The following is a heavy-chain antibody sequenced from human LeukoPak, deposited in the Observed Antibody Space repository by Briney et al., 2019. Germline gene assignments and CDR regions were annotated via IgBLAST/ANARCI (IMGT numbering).Heavy chain of an antibody. CDR3: ARAAGYCSGGSCYTLYYFGY. CDR2: ISAYNGNT. V-gene: IGHV1-18*01. CDR1: GYTFTSYG. D-gene: IGHD2-15*01. Sequence: ASVKVSCKASGYTFTSYGISWVRQAPGQGLEWMGWISAYNGNTNYAQKLQGRVTMTTDTSTSTAYMVLRSLRSDDTAVYYCARAAGYCSGGSCYTLYYFGYWGQGTLVTVSS. J-gene: IGHJ4*02.